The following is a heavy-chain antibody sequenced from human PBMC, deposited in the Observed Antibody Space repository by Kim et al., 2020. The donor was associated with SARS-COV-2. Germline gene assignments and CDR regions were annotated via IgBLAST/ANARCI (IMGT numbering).Heavy chain of an antibody. D-gene: IGHD3-10*01. Sequence: GGSLRLSCAASGFTFSSYGMHWVRQAPGKGLEWVAVIWYDGSNKYYADSVKGRFTISRDNSKNTLYLQMNSLRAEDTAVYYCARDRRGWFGELLFRVLDYWGQGTLVTVSS. V-gene: IGHV3-33*01. CDR1: GFTFSSYG. CDR3: ARDRRGWFGELLFRVLDY. J-gene: IGHJ4*02. CDR2: IWYDGSNK.